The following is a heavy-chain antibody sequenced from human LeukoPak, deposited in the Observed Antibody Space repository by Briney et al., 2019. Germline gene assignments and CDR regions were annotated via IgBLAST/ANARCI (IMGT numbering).Heavy chain of an antibody. D-gene: IGHD3-16*02. Sequence: SETLSLTCTVSGGSISSSSYYWGWIRQPPGKGLEWIGSIYYSGSTNYNPSLKSRVTISVDTSKNQFSLKLSSVTAADTAVYYCARGNYYDYVWGSYRRHYFDYWGQGTLVTVSS. CDR3: ARGNYYDYVWGSYRRHYFDY. CDR2: IYYSGST. CDR1: GGSISSSSYY. V-gene: IGHV4-39*07. J-gene: IGHJ4*02.